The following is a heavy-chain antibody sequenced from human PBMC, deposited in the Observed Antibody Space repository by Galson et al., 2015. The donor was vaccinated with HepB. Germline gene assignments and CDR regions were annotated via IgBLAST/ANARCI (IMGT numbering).Heavy chain of an antibody. CDR3: ARQGVEYYDFWPGLDY. CDR2: IYPGDSDT. J-gene: IGHJ4*02. D-gene: IGHD3-3*01. V-gene: IGHV5-51*01. CDR1: GYSFTSYW. Sequence: QSGAEVKKPGESLKISCKGSGYSFTSYWIGWVRQMPGKGLEWMGIIYPGDSDTRYSPSFQGQVTISADKSISTAYLQWSSLKASDTAMYYCARQGVEYYDFWPGLDYWGQGTLVTVSS.